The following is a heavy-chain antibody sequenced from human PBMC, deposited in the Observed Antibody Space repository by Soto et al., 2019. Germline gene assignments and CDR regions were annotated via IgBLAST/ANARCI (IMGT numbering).Heavy chain of an antibody. Sequence: EVQLLESGGGLVQPGGSLRLSCAASGFTFSSYAMSWGRQAPGKGLEWVSAISGSGGSTYYADSVKGRFTISRDNSKNTLYLQMNSLRAEDTAVYYCAKGGWFGELLGWFDPWGQGTLVTVSS. CDR2: ISGSGGST. CDR3: AKGGWFGELLGWFDP. J-gene: IGHJ5*02. V-gene: IGHV3-23*01. CDR1: GFTFSSYA. D-gene: IGHD3-10*01.